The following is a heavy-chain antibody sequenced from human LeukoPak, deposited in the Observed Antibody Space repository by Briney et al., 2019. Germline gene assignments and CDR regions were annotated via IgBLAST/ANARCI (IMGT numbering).Heavy chain of an antibody. CDR1: GYTFTSYG. Sequence: ASVKVSCKASGYTFTSYGISWVRQASGQGLEWMGWISAYNGNTNYAQKLQGRVTMTTDTSTSTAYMELRSLRSDDTAVYYCARADIFYNSSGYILYWGQGTLVTVSS. CDR2: ISAYNGNT. J-gene: IGHJ4*02. V-gene: IGHV1-18*01. D-gene: IGHD3-22*01. CDR3: ARADIFYNSSGYILY.